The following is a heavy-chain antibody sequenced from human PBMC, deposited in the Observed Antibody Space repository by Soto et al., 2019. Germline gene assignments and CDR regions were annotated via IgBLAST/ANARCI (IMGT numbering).Heavy chain of an antibody. J-gene: IGHJ3*02. CDR1: GFTFSSYA. D-gene: IGHD1-1*01. V-gene: IGHV3-23*01. Sequence: GGSLRLSCAASGFTFSSYAMSWVRQAPGKGLEWVSAISGSGGSTYYADSVKGRFTISRDNSKNTLYLQMNSLRAEDTAVYYCANGKQLERRRDGYNDAFDIWGQGTMVTVSS. CDR3: ANGKQLERRRDGYNDAFDI. CDR2: ISGSGGST.